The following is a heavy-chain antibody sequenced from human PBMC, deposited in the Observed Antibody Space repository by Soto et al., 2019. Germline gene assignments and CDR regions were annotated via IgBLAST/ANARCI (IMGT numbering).Heavy chain of an antibody. CDR1: GFTFSSYG. J-gene: IGHJ6*02. Sequence: QVQLVESGGGVVQPGRSLRLSCAASGFTFSSYGMHWVRQAPGKGLEWVAVISYDGSNKYYADSVKGRFTISRENSKNTLYLQMNSLRAEDTAVYYCAKEGGYYGSGSYSVGENYYGMDGWGQGTTVTVSS. D-gene: IGHD3-10*01. CDR2: ISYDGSNK. CDR3: AKEGGYYGSGSYSVGENYYGMDG. V-gene: IGHV3-30*18.